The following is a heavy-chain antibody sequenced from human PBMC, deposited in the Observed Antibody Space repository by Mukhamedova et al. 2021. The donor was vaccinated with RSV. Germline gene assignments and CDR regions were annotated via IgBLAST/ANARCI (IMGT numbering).Heavy chain of an antibody. CDR3: ARKPPDTAFDI. D-gene: IGHD2-2*01. V-gene: IGHV1-18*01. J-gene: IGHJ3*02. Sequence: QKLQGRVTMTTDTSTSTAYMELRSLRSDDTAVYYCARKPPDTAFDIWGQGTMVTVSS.